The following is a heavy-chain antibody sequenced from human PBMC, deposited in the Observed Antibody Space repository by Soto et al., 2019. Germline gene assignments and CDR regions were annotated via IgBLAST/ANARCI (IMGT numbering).Heavy chain of an antibody. Sequence: GESLKISCKGSGYSFTSYWIGWVRQMPGKGLEWMGIIYPGDSDTRYSPSFQGQVTISADKSISTAYLQWSSLKASDTAMYYCATVSHCSSTSCRTRSRLAVWGQGTTVTVSS. J-gene: IGHJ6*02. D-gene: IGHD2-2*01. CDR1: GYSFTSYW. V-gene: IGHV5-51*01. CDR2: IYPGDSDT. CDR3: ATVSHCSSTSCRTRSRLAV.